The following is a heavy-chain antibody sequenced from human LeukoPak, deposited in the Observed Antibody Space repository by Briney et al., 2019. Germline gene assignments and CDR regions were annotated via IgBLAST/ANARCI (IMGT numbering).Heavy chain of an antibody. V-gene: IGHV3-53*01. CDR1: GFTVSNNY. D-gene: IGHD2-21*02. CDR2: SYSDSNT. Sequence: PGGSLRLSCTASGFTVSNNYMSWVRQAPGKGLEWVSISYSDSNTKYADAVKGRFTISRDTSQNTLSRQMNGLRAEDTAVYYCVIMNGDCNAACNSWGQRRVVAVSS. CDR3: VIMNGDCNAACNS. J-gene: IGHJ3*02.